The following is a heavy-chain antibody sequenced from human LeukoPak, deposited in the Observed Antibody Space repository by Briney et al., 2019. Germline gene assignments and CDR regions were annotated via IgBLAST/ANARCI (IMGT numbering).Heavy chain of an antibody. CDR3: VIMSHTVVPTARIYYYTDI. CDR2: FDHENAKT. V-gene: IGHV1-24*01. D-gene: IGHD1-1*01. Sequence: GASVKVSCKVSGYILTELSIHWVRQAPGKGLEWMGSFDHENAKTMSAQTFQGRVTMTEDTSTDTAYMELRSLRSDDTAIYYCVIMSHTVVPTARIYYYTDIWGTGTTVIVSS. J-gene: IGHJ6*03. CDR1: GYILTELS.